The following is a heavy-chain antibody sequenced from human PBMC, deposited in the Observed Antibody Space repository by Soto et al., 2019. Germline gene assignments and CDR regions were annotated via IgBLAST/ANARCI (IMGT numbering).Heavy chain of an antibody. CDR3: AKDSQVVAGTWYYYYYYGMDV. V-gene: IGHV3-30*18. CDR1: GFTFSSYG. CDR2: ISYDGSNK. Sequence: QVQLVESGGGVVQPGRSLRLSCAASGFTFSSYGMHWVRQAPGKGLEWVAVISYDGSNKYFADSVKGRFTISRDNSKNTLYLQMNSLRAEDTAVYYCAKDSQVVAGTWYYYYYYGMDVWGQGTTVTVSS. D-gene: IGHD6-19*01. J-gene: IGHJ6*02.